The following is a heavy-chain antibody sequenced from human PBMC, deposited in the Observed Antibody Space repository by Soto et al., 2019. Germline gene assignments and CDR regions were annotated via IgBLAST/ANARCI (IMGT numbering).Heavy chain of an antibody. J-gene: IGHJ2*01. CDR2: ISGSGGST. CDR3: AKASYSSSFWYFDL. V-gene: IGHV3-23*01. CDR1: GITFSNYA. Sequence: EVQFLESGGGLAQPGGTLRLSCAASGITFSNYAMSWVRQAPGEGLEWVSSISGSGGSTYNADSVKGRLTISRDNSKNTVYLHLKSLRVADTAVYYCAKASYSSSFWYFDLWGRGTLVTVSS. D-gene: IGHD6-6*01.